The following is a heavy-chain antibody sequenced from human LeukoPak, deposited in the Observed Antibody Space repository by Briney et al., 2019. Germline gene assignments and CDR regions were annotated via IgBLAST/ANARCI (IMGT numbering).Heavy chain of an antibody. CDR3: VPPPDFDY. CDR1: GFTFSSYS. CDR2: ISSSSSYI. V-gene: IGHV3-21*01. J-gene: IGHJ4*02. Sequence: PGGSLRFSCAASGFTFSSYSMNWVRQAPGKGLEWFSSISSSSSYIYYADSVKGRFTIPRDNAKNSLYLQMNSLRAEDTAVYYCVPPPDFDYWGQGTLVTVSS.